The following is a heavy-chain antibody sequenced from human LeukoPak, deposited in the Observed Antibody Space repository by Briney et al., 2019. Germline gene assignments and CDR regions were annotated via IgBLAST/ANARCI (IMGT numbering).Heavy chain of an antibody. CDR2: IYYNGRT. Sequence: SETLSLTCTVSDGSITNYDWSWVRQPPGKGLEWIGNIYYNGRTYYSPSLKSRGTISVDTSNNQFSLKLNSVTAADTAVYYCARITDRTIFGEIMHGFDVWGQGTPVTVSS. J-gene: IGHJ3*01. V-gene: IGHV4-59*04. D-gene: IGHD3-3*01. CDR1: DGSITNYD. CDR3: ARITDRTIFGEIMHGFDV.